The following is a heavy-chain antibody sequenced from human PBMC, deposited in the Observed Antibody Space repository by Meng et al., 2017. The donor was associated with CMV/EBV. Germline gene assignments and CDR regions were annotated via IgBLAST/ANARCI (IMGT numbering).Heavy chain of an antibody. D-gene: IGHD2-2*02. CDR2: ISYDGSNK. Sequence: GGSLRLSCAASGFTFSSYAMHWVRQAPGKGLEWVAVISYDGSNKYYADSVKGRFTISRDNSKNTLYLQMNSLKTEDTAVYYCTTDRSLVYCSSTSCYRDYYYYYGMDVWGQGTTVTVSS. CDR3: TTDRSLVYCSSTSCYRDYYYYYGMDV. V-gene: IGHV3-30*04. CDR1: GFTFSSYA. J-gene: IGHJ6*02.